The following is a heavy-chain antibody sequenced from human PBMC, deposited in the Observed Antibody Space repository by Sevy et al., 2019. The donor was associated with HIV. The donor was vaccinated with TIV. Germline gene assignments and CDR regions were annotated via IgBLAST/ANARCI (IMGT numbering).Heavy chain of an antibody. CDR1: GYTFTSYY. D-gene: IGHD3-22*01. CDR2: INPSGGST. CDR3: ARDSFADYDSSGTEGDY. V-gene: IGHV1-46*01. J-gene: IGHJ4*02. Sequence: ASVKVSCKASGYTFTSYYMHWVRQASGQGLEWMGIINPSGGSTSYAQKFQGRVTMTRDTSTSTVYMELSSLRSEDTAVYYCARDSFADYDSSGTEGDYWGQGTLVTVSS.